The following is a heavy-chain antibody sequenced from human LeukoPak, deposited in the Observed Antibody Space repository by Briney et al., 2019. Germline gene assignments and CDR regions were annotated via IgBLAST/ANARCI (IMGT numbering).Heavy chain of an antibody. CDR1: GFTFSSYS. CDR2: ISSRSSDI. V-gene: IGHV3-21*04. J-gene: IGHJ4*02. D-gene: IGHD2-2*01. Sequence: PGGSLRLSCAASGFTFSSYSMNWVRQAPGKGLEWVSSISSRSSDIYYADSVKGRFTIARDNSKNTLYLQMNSLRAEDTAVYYCAKAGTIYRGDTRDIVVVPAAMVAGYFDYWGQGPLVTVSS. CDR3: AKAGTIYRGDTRDIVVVPAAMVAGYFDY.